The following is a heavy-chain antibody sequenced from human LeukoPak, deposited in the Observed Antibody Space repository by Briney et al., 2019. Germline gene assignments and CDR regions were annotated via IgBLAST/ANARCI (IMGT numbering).Heavy chain of an antibody. Sequence: SETLSLTCAVYGGSFSGYYWSWIRQPPGKGLEWIGETNHSGSTNYNPSLKSRVTISVDTSKNQFSLKLSSVTAADTAVYYCARVEGGYYFDYWGQGTLVTVSS. J-gene: IGHJ4*02. CDR3: ARVEGGYYFDY. CDR2: TNHSGST. V-gene: IGHV4-34*01. CDR1: GGSFSGYY.